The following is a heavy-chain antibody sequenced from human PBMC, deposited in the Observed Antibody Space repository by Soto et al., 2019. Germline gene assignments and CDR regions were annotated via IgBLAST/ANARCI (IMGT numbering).Heavy chain of an antibody. V-gene: IGHV1-18*01. CDR3: AREGGHGTEKRHYGLDV. CDR2: RSGRSGDP. Sequence: QVQLVQSGGEVKKPGASVRVSCQASGYPFNKFAIHWVRQAPGHRRAWLGRRSGRSGDPSWSPTVRDRITIATDTPNTTPYLELRSLRPDDTAVYYCAREGGHGTEKRHYGLDVLGQGTTVT. CDR1: GYPFNKFA. J-gene: IGHJ6*02. D-gene: IGHD1-26*01.